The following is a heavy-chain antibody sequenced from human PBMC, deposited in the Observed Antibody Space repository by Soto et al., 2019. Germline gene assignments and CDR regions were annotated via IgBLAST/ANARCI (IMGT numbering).Heavy chain of an antibody. Sequence: EVQLLESGGGLVQPGGSLRLSCAASGFTFSSYAMSWVRQAPGKGLEWVSAISGSGGSTYYADSVKGRFTISRDNSMNTLYLQMNSLRAEDTAVYYCAKDRPVVVVAAKTSLGVGTDAFDIWGQGTMVTVSS. CDR3: AKDRPVVVVAAKTSLGVGTDAFDI. CDR1: GFTFSSYA. D-gene: IGHD2-15*01. J-gene: IGHJ3*02. CDR2: ISGSGGST. V-gene: IGHV3-23*01.